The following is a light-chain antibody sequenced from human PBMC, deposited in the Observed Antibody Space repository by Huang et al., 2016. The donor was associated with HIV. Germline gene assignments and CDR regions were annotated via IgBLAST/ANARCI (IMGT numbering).Light chain of an antibody. CDR2: GVS. V-gene: IGKV3-20*01. CDR3: QQYDSSPGT. Sequence: EIVLTQSPGTLSLSPGERATPSCRASQSVRSGYLAWYQKRPGQAHRLLIFGVSTRATGIPDRFSGSGSGTDFTLTISRLEPEDFAVYYCQQYDSSPGTFGQGTKVEIK. CDR1: QSVRSGY. J-gene: IGKJ1*01.